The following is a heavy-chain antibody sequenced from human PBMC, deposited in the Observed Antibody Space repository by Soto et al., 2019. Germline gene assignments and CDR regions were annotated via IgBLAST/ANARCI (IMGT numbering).Heavy chain of an antibody. CDR3: AKDMNYVALPALDV. CDR2: ISWNSGSI. CDR1: GFTFDDYA. J-gene: IGHJ6*04. Sequence: GGSLRLSCAASGFTFDDYAMHWVRQAPGKGLEWVSGISWNSGSIGYADSVKGRFTISRDNAKNSLYLQMNSLRAEDTALYYCAKDMNYVALPALDVWGKGTTVTVSS. V-gene: IGHV3-9*01. D-gene: IGHD1-7*01.